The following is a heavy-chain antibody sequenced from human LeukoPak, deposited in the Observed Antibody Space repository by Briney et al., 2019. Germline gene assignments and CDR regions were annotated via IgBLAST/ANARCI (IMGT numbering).Heavy chain of an antibody. CDR3: ARVVYFGESADTAMKEGDY. CDR2: INHSGST. D-gene: IGHD5-18*01. J-gene: IGHJ4*02. V-gene: IGHV4-34*01. Sequence: SETLSLTCAVYGGSFSGYYWSWIRQPPGKGLEWIGEINHSGSTNYNPSLKSRVTISVDTSKNQFSLKLSSVTAADTAVYYCARVVYFGESADTAMKEGDYWGQGTLVTVSS. CDR1: GGSFSGYY.